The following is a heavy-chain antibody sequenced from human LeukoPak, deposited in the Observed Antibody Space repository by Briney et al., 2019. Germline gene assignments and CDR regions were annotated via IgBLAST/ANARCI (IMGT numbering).Heavy chain of an antibody. CDR3: ARYDPCFWSGDPIY. Sequence: PSETLSLTCTVSGGSINSSSYYWGWIRQPPGKGLEWTGSIYYSGSTYYNPSLKNRVTIFVDTSKNQFSLKLSSVTAADTAVYYCARYDPCFWSGDPIYWGQGTLVTVSS. D-gene: IGHD3-3*01. V-gene: IGHV4-39*01. J-gene: IGHJ4*02. CDR1: GGSINSSSYY. CDR2: IYYSGST.